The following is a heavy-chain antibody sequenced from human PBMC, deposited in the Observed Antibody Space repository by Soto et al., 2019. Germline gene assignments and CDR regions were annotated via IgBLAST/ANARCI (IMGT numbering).Heavy chain of an antibody. J-gene: IGHJ4*02. D-gene: IGHD3-10*01. CDR2: INPILSMS. Sequence: QVQLVQSGAEAKRPGSSVKVSCKASGDTFTFYSINWVRQAPGLGLEWMGRINPILSMSNYAQRFQGRVTMTADKSTSTAYMELSSLRTEDTAIYYCASSYGSGYRAFDYWGQGALLTVS. CDR1: GDTFTFYS. V-gene: IGHV1-69*02. CDR3: ASSYGSGYRAFDY.